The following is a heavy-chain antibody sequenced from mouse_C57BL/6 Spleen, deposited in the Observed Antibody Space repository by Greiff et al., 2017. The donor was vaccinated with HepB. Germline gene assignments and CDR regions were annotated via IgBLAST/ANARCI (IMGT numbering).Heavy chain of an antibody. CDR2: ISYDGSN. Sequence: DVKLVESGPGLVKPSQSLSLTCSVTGYSITSGYYWNWIRQFPGNKLEWMGYISYDGSNNYNPSLKNRISITRDTSKNQFFLKLNSVTTEDTATYYCAREAQATVAYWGQGTLVTVSA. V-gene: IGHV3-6*01. CDR1: GYSITSGYY. CDR3: AREAQATVAY. J-gene: IGHJ3*01. D-gene: IGHD3-2*02.